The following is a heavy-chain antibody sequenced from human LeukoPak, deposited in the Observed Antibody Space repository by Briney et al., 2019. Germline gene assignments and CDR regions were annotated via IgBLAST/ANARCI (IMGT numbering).Heavy chain of an antibody. J-gene: IGHJ5*02. CDR2: ISSSSSYI. Sequence: VGTLRLSCAASGFGSSSYSIYSGRHAPGKRLEWVSSISSSSSYIYYADSVKGRFTISRDNGKNSLYLQMNSLRPEDTPVYYGASEGGSGSSLSVWFDPWGQGTLVTVYS. CDR3: ASEGGSGSSLSVWFDP. V-gene: IGHV3-21*01. CDR1: GFGSSSYS. D-gene: IGHD3-10*01.